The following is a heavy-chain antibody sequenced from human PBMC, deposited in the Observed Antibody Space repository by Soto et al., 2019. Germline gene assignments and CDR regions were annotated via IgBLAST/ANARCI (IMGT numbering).Heavy chain of an antibody. D-gene: IGHD3-10*01. CDR1: GFTFSSYG. CDR3: AKDHDSLGASYYFDY. Sequence: PGGSLRLSCAASGFTFSSYGMHWVRQAPGKGLEWVAVISYDGSDKKYADSVKGRFTISRDNSKNTLYLQMSSLRAEDTAVYYCAKDHDSLGASYYFDYWGQGTLVTVSS. V-gene: IGHV3-30*18. CDR2: ISYDGSDK. J-gene: IGHJ4*02.